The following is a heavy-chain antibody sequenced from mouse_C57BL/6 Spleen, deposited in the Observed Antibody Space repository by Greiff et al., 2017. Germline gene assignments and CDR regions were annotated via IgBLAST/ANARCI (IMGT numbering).Heavy chain of an antibody. D-gene: IGHD1-1*01. CDR2: ISSGSSTI. CDR1: GFTFSDYG. J-gene: IGHJ4*01. Sequence: EVQLVESGGGLVKPGGSLKLSCAASGFTFSDYGMHWVRQAPEKGLEWVAYISSGSSTIYYADTVKGRFTISRDNAKNTLFLQMTSLRSEDTAMYYCARRVYYGSSSHYYAMDDWGQGTSVTVSS. V-gene: IGHV5-17*01. CDR3: ARRVYYGSSSHYYAMDD.